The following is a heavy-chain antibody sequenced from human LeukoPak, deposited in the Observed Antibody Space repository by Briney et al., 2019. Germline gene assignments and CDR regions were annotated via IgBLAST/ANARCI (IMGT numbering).Heavy chain of an antibody. D-gene: IGHD3-10*01. Sequence: SETLSLTCTVSGGSISTNSYYWGWIRQPPGKGLEWIGSISYSGNTYYKSSLKSRVTISVDTSKNQFSLKLSSVTAADTAVYYCARTTMVRGTYYMDVWGKGTTVTVSS. J-gene: IGHJ6*03. CDR3: ARTTMVRGTYYMDV. V-gene: IGHV4-39*07. CDR2: ISYSGNT. CDR1: GGSISTNSYY.